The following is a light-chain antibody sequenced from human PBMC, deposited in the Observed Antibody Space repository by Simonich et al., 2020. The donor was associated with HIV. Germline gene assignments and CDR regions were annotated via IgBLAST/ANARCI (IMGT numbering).Light chain of an antibody. CDR3: SSYTSSITVL. J-gene: IGLJ2*01. CDR2: DVS. Sequence: QSALTQPASVSGSPGQSITISCTGTSSDVGGYKYVSWYQQHPGQAPKLMIYDVSNRPAGVSNRFSGSKSGNTASLTISGLQAEDEADYYCSSYTSSITVLFGGGTKLTVL. CDR1: SSDVGGYKY. V-gene: IGLV2-14*03.